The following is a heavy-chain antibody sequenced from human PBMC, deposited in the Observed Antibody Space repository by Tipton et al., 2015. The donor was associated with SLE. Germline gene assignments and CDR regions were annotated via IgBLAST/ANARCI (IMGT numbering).Heavy chain of an antibody. V-gene: IGHV4-61*01. Sequence: TLSLTCTVSGGSVSSGSYYWSWIRQPPGKGLEWIGYIYYSGSTKYNPSLKSRVTISVDTSKNQFSLKLSSVTAADTAVYYCARVNFRWDYSSSYYFDYWGQGTLVTVSS. D-gene: IGHD6-6*01. CDR2: IYYSGST. J-gene: IGHJ4*02. CDR3: ARVNFRWDYSSSYYFDY. CDR1: GGSVSSGSYY.